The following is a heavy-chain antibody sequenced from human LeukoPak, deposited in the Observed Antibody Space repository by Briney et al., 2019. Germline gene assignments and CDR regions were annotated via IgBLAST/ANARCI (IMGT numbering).Heavy chain of an antibody. J-gene: IGHJ4*02. V-gene: IGHV4-4*07. CDR2: FHFSGST. CDR1: SASVTSHH. CDR3: ARDDSSRDGSGGYHY. Sequence: PSETLSLTCAVSSASVTSHHWAWIRQPAGKGLEWVGRFHFSGSTNYNPSLRSRVAISLDKSKNELSLTLKSVSAADTAVYFCARDDSSRDGSGGYHYWGRGVLVTVSS. D-gene: IGHD3-22*01.